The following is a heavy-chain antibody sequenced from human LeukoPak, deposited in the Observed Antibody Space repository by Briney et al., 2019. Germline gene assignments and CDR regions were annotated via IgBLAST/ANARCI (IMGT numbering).Heavy chain of an antibody. J-gene: IGHJ4*02. CDR3: AKVAYYYDSSGYYEYYSDY. D-gene: IGHD3-22*01. CDR1: GFTISSYA. V-gene: IGHV3-23*01. CDR2: ISGGGGST. Sequence: GGSLRFSCAASGFTISSYATRWVRQDPGKGLEWVSAISGGGGSTYYADSVKGRFTISRDNSKNTLYLQMNSLRAEDTAVYYCAKVAYYYDSSGYYEYYSDYWGQGTLVTVSS.